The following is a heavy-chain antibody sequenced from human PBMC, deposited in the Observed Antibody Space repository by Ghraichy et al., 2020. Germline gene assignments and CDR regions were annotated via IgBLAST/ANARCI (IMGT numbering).Heavy chain of an antibody. V-gene: IGHV3-9*01. CDR1: GFTFDDYA. CDR2: ISWNSGSI. CDR3: AKMISSSWSYNWFDP. D-gene: IGHD6-13*01. J-gene: IGHJ5*02. Sequence: GGSLRLSCAASGFTFDDYAMHWVRQAPGKGLEWVSGISWNSGSIGYADSVKGRFTISRDNAKNSLYLQMNSLRAEDTALYYCAKMISSSWSYNWFDPWGQGTLVTVSS.